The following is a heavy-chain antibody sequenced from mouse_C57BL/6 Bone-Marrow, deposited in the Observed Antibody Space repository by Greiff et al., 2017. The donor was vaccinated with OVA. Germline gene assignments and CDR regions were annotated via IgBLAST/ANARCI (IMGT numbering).Heavy chain of an antibody. CDR2: INPSTGGT. V-gene: IGHV1-42*01. CDR3: ARWDDYDRDAMDY. J-gene: IGHJ4*01. D-gene: IGHD2-4*01. CDR1: GYSFTGYC. Sequence: VQLKQSGPELVKPGASVKISCKASGYSFTGYCMNWVKQSPEKSLEWIGEINPSTGGTTYNQKFKAKATLTVDKSSSTAYRQLKSLTSEDSAVYYCARWDDYDRDAMDYWGQGTSVTVSS.